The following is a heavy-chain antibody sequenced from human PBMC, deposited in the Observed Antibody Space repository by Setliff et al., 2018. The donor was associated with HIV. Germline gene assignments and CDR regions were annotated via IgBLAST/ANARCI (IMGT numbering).Heavy chain of an antibody. J-gene: IGHJ6*03. V-gene: IGHV7-4-1*02. CDR1: GYTFNTYG. CDR2: INTKTGNP. D-gene: IGHD6-13*01. CDR3: ARATIAAAGNYYYYYMDV. Sequence: GASVKVSCKASGYTFNTYGISWVRQAPGQGLEWMGWINTKTGNPTYAQGFTGRFVFSLDTSVSTAYLQISSLKADDTAVYYCARATIAAAGNYYYYYMDVWGKGTTVTVSS.